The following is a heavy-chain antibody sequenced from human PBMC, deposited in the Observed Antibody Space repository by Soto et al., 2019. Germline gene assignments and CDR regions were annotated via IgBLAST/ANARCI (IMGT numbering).Heavy chain of an antibody. CDR2: IYDSGST. J-gene: IGHJ2*01. CDR3: ARAIIPLTTDWYFDL. V-gene: IGHV4-30-4*01. CDR1: GGSISGGVYY. Sequence: QVQLQESGPGLVKPSETLSLTCTVSGGSISGGVYYWSWIRQPPGKGLEWIGYIYDSGSTYYNPSLKSRVTISVDTAKSQFSLRLSSVTAADTAVYYCARAIIPLTTDWYFDLWGRGALVTVSS. D-gene: IGHD4-17*01.